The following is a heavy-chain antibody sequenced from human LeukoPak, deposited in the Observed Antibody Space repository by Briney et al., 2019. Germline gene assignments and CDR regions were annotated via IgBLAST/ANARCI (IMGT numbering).Heavy chain of an antibody. Sequence: ASVKVSCKASGHTFTGYYMHWVRQAPGQGLEWMGIINPSGGSTSYVQKLQGRVTMTTDTSTSTAYMELRSLRSDDMAVYYCARWVDGSGSYYTYYYYMDVWGKGTTVTISS. CDR2: INPSGGST. V-gene: IGHV1-46*01. CDR3: ARWVDGSGSYYTYYYYMDV. CDR1: GHTFTGYY. J-gene: IGHJ6*03. D-gene: IGHD3-10*01.